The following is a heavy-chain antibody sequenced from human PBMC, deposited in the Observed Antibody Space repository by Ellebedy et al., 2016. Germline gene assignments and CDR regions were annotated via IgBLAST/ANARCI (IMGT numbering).Heavy chain of an antibody. J-gene: IGHJ4*02. CDR3: ARESIAAAGTCLDY. Sequence: GESLKISCAASGFTFSSYAMHWVRQAPGKGLEWVAVISYDGSNKYYADSVKGRFTISRDNSKNTVYLQMNSLRAEDTAVYYCARESIAAAGTCLDYWGQGTLVTVSS. V-gene: IGHV3-30*04. CDR1: GFTFSSYA. D-gene: IGHD6-13*01. CDR2: ISYDGSNK.